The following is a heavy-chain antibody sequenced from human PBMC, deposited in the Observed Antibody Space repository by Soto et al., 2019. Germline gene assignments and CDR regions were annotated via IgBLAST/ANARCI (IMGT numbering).Heavy chain of an antibody. CDR2: IYYSGST. J-gene: IGHJ6*02. V-gene: IGHV4-30-4*01. Sequence: LSLTCTVSGGSISSGDYYWSWIRQPPGKGLEWIGYIYYSGSTYYNPSLKSRVTISVDTSKNQFSLKLSSVTAADTAVYYCARSDFYYDILTGYRYYYYGMDVWGQGTTVTVSS. CDR3: ARSDFYYDILTGYRYYYYGMDV. CDR1: GGSISSGDYY. D-gene: IGHD3-9*01.